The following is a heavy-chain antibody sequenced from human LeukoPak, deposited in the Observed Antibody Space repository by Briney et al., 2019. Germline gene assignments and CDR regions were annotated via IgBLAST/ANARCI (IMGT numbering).Heavy chain of an antibody. V-gene: IGHV3-23*01. CDR1: GFTFSNYA. Sequence: GGSLRLSCAASGFTFSNYAVMWVRQAPGQGLEWVSAITSGGAPRYADSVKGRFTISRDNSKNSLSLQMNSLRAEDTAVYYCVRDGGVSGYDLLDYWGQGTLVTVSS. D-gene: IGHD5-12*01. CDR2: ITSGGAP. J-gene: IGHJ4*02. CDR3: VRDGGVSGYDLLDY.